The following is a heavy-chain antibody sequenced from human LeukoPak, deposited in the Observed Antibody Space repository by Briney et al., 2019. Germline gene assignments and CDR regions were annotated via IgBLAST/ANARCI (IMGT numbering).Heavy chain of an antibody. CDR3: ATDVHPGNNWFDP. Sequence: PGGSLRLSCAASGLTFSGFGMHWVRQAPGKGLEWVAFIRYDASNKYYADSVKGRFTISRDNSKNTLYLQMNSLRAEDTAVYYCATDVHPGNNWFDPWGQGTLVTVSS. CDR2: IRYDASNK. CDR1: GLTFSGFG. J-gene: IGHJ5*02. D-gene: IGHD1-1*01. V-gene: IGHV3-30*02.